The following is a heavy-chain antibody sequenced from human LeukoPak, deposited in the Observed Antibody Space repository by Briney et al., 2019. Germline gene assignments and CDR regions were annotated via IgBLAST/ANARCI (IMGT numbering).Heavy chain of an antibody. CDR3: ATADQLLWFGELSYYFDY. Sequence: GGSLRLSCAASGFTFNNYAMGWARQAPGKGPEWVSLITDSGGAAYFADSVKGRFTISRDNSKNTLYLQMNSLRAEDTAVYYCATADQLLWFGELSYYFDYWGQETRATVSS. CDR2: ITDSGGAA. CDR1: GFTFNNYA. D-gene: IGHD3-10*01. J-gene: IGHJ4*02. V-gene: IGHV3-23*01.